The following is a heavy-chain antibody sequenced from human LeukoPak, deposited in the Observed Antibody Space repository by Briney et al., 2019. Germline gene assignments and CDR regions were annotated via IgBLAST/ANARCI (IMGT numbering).Heavy chain of an antibody. CDR1: GFTFSSYS. Sequence: GGSLRLSCAASGFTFSSYSMNWVRQAPGKGLEWVSSISSGSSYIYYADSVKGRFTISRDNAKNSLYLQMNSLRAEDTAVYYCARDDFWSGYLFPDAFDIWGQGTMVTVSS. CDR3: ARDDFWSGYLFPDAFDI. J-gene: IGHJ3*02. D-gene: IGHD3-3*01. V-gene: IGHV3-21*01. CDR2: ISSGSSYI.